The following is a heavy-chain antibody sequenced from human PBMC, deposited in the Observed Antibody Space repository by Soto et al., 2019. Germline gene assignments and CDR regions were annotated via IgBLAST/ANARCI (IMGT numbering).Heavy chain of an antibody. J-gene: IGHJ5*02. CDR3: GRDRSHYAGVGKIDP. V-gene: IGHV3-21*02. Sequence: DVQLVESGGGLVKPGGSLRLSCAASGFNFSTYGMNWVRQAPGKGLEWVSSISSKGSYIYYTPSVKGRFTISRDNAKNSVYLQMNSLRAEHTAVYYCGRDRSHYAGVGKIDPWGQGTLVAVSS. CDR2: ISSKGSYI. CDR1: GFNFSTYG. D-gene: IGHD3-10*01.